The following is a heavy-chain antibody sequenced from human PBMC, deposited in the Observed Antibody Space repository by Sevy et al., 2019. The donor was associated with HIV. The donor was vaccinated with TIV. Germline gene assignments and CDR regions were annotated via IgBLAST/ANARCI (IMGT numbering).Heavy chain of an antibody. CDR2: ISGSGGST. J-gene: IGHJ4*02. Sequence: GGSLRLSCAASGFTFSTYAMAWVRQAPGKGLEWVSAISGSGGSTHYADSVKGRFTISRDNSKNTLYLQRNSLRAEDTAVYYCAKEKQQWLLQVEDYFDYWGQGTLVTVSS. CDR3: AKEKQQWLLQVEDYFDY. D-gene: IGHD6-19*01. CDR1: GFTFSTYA. V-gene: IGHV3-23*01.